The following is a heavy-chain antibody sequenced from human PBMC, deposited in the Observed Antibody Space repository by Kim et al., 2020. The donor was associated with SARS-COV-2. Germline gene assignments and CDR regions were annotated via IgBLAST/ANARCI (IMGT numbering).Heavy chain of an antibody. CDR2: IWYDGSNK. V-gene: IGHV3-33*01. Sequence: GGSLRLSCAASGFTFSSYGMHWVRQAPGKGLEWVAVIWYDGSNKYYADSVKGRFTISRDNSKNTLYLQMNSLRAEDTAVYYCARDLVKYAKSGPGFDYWGQGTLVTVSS. CDR1: GFTFSSYG. CDR3: ARDLVKYAKSGPGFDY. J-gene: IGHJ4*02. D-gene: IGHD1-26*01.